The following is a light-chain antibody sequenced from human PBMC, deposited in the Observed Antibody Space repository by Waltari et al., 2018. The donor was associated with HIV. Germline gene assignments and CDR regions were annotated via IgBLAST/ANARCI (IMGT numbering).Light chain of an antibody. CDR3: SSYVTGGSLL. CDR2: NAN. CDR1: DIDIGIYDY. V-gene: IGLV2-14*01. J-gene: IGLJ3*02. Sequence: QSALTQPASVSGSPGQSVTISCLGSDIDIGIYDYISWYPHPPHRAPRLVVFNANSRPSGSPFRFAGSKSGNTASLTISGLQADDEGVYYCSSYVTGGSLLFGGGTQVTVL.